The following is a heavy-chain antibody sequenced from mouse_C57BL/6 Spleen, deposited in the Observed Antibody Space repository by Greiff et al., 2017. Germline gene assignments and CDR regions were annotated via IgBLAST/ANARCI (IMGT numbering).Heavy chain of an antibody. V-gene: IGHV5-16*01. CDR2: INYDGSST. Sequence: EVHLVESEGGLVQPGSSMKLSCTASGFTFSDYYMAWVRQVPEKGLEWVANINYDGSSTYYLDSLKSRFIISRDNAKNILYLQMSSLKSEDTATYYCARAPHYYGSYYFDYWGQGTTLTVSS. CDR1: GFTFSDYY. J-gene: IGHJ2*01. D-gene: IGHD1-2*01. CDR3: ARAPHYYGSYYFDY.